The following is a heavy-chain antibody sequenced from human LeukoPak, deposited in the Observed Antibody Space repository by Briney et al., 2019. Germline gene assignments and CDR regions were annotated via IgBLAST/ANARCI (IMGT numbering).Heavy chain of an antibody. J-gene: IGHJ4*02. V-gene: IGHV4-59*08. CDR2: ISYGGIT. Sequence: SETLSLTCTVSGGSISGSYCSWIRQSPGKGLEWIGQISYGGITSYNPSLTTRVTISIDTSTNQFSLRLNSVTAADTAVYYCARHKSGTATFDYWGQGTLITVSS. CDR3: ARHKSGTATFDY. CDR1: GGSISGSY.